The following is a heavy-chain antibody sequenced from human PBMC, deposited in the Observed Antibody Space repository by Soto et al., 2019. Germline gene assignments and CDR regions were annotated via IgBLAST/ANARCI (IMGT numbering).Heavy chain of an antibody. J-gene: IGHJ6*02. CDR3: ARDRPSITGTYYYGMDV. CDR2: IWYDGSNK. D-gene: IGHD1-20*01. CDR1: GFTFSSYG. V-gene: IGHV3-33*01. Sequence: WGSLRLSCAASGFTFSSYGMHWVRQAPGKGLEWVAVIWYDGSNKYYADSVKGRFTISRDNSKNTLYLQMNSLRAEHTAVYYCARDRPSITGTYYYGMDVWGQGTMVTVSS.